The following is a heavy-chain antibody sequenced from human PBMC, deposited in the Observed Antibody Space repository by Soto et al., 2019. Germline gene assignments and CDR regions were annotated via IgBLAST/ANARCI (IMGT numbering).Heavy chain of an antibody. CDR2: ISSSSGYI. V-gene: IGHV3-21*01. J-gene: IGHJ6*02. D-gene: IGHD3-3*01. CDR1: GFTFSSYS. CDR3: ARGDFWSGYYYGMDV. Sequence: LRLSCAASGFTFSSYSMNWVRQAPGKGLEWVSSISSSSGYIYYADSVKGRFTISRDNAKNSLYLQMNSLRAEDTAVYYCARGDFWSGYYYGMDVWGQGTTVTVSS.